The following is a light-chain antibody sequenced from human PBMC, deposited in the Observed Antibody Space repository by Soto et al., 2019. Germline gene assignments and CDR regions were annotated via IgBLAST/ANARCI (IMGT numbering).Light chain of an antibody. Sequence: QSALTQPASVSGSPGQSITISCTGTSSDVGAYNYVSWYQQYPGKAPKLVIPQVSSRPSGISNRFSGSKSGNTASLTISGLQAEDEADYYCHSYTSSISWVFGGGTKVTVL. CDR3: HSYTSSISWV. V-gene: IGLV2-14*01. J-gene: IGLJ3*02. CDR1: SSDVGAYNY. CDR2: QVS.